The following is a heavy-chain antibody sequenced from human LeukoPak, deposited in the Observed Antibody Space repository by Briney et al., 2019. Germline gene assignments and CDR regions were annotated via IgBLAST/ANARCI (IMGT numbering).Heavy chain of an antibody. CDR1: GVSISSYY. Sequence: SETLCLTCTVSGVSISSYYWRWIRQPAGKGLEWIGRIYTSGSTNYNPSLKSRVTMSVDTSKNQFSLKLSSVTAADTAVYYCASEASYYMDVWGKGTTVTVSS. V-gene: IGHV4-4*07. D-gene: IGHD1-26*01. CDR2: IYTSGST. J-gene: IGHJ6*03. CDR3: ASEASYYMDV.